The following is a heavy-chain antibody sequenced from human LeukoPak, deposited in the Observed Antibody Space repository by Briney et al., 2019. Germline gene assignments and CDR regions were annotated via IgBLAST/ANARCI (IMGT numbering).Heavy chain of an antibody. J-gene: IGHJ4*02. Sequence: PGGSLRLSCAASGFTFNSYAMHWVRQAPGKELEWVALISYDGSNKYYADSVKGRFTISRDNSKNTLYLQMNSLRAEDTAVYYCARRGAYYDSSGCYDWGQGTLVTVSS. D-gene: IGHD3-22*01. CDR1: GFTFNSYA. CDR3: ARRGAYYDSSGCYD. CDR2: ISYDGSNK. V-gene: IGHV3-30-3*01.